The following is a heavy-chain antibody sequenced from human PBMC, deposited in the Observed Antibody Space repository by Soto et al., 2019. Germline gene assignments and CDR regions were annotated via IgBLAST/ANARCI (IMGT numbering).Heavy chain of an antibody. CDR1: GDSVSSNSAA. Sequence: KQSQTLSLTCAISGDSVSSNSAAWNWIRQSPSRGLEWLGRTYYRSKWYNDYAVSVKSRITINPDTSKNQFSLQLNSVTPEDTAVYYCARVQWYSSSWYYYYYRDVWGKGTTVTVSS. CDR3: ARVQWYSSSWYYYYYRDV. J-gene: IGHJ6*03. CDR2: TYYRSKWYN. D-gene: IGHD6-13*01. V-gene: IGHV6-1*01.